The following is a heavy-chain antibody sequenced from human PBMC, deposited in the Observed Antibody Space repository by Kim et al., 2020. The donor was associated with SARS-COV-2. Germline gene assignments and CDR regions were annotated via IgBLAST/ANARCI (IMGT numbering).Heavy chain of an antibody. CDR3: ARDGYTYYYDSSGYYLGDL. J-gene: IGHJ4*02. V-gene: IGHV3-30*04. CDR1: GFTFSSYA. CDR2: ISYDGSNK. Sequence: GGSLRLSCAASGFTFSSYAMHWVRQAPGKGLEWVAVISYDGSNKYYADSVKGRFTISRDNSKNTLYLQMNSLRAEDTAVYYCARDGYTYYYDSSGYYLGDLWGQGTLVTVSS. D-gene: IGHD3-22*01.